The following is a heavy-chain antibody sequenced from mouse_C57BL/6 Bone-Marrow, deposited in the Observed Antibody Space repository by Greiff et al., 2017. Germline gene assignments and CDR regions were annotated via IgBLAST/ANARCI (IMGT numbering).Heavy chain of an antibody. V-gene: IGHV6-3*01. D-gene: IGHD3-1*01. CDR1: GFTFSNYW. CDR2: IRLKSDNYAT. CDR3: TGRHAYWYFDV. J-gene: IGHJ1*03. Sequence: VKLVESGGGLVQPGGSMKLSCVASGFTFSNYWMNWVRQSPETGLEWVAQIRLKSDNYATHYAESVKGRFTISRDDSKSSVYLQMNNLEDEDTGIYYSTGRHAYWYFDVGGTGTTVTVSS.